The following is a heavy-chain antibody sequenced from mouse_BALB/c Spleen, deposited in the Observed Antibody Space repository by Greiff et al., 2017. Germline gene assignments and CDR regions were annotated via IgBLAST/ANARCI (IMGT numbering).Heavy chain of an antibody. CDR1: GYTFTDYN. CDR3: ARGPFAY. J-gene: IGHJ3*01. CDR2: IYPYNGGT. V-gene: IGHV1S29*02. Sequence: EVKLQESGPELVKPGASVKISCKASGYTFTDYNMHWVKQSHGKSLEWIGYIYPYNGGTGYNQKFKSKATLTVDNSSSTAYMELRSLTSEDSAVYYCARGPFAYWGQGTLVTVSA.